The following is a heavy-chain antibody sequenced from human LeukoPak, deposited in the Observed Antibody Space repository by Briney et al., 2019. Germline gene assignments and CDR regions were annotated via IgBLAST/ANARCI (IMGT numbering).Heavy chain of an antibody. CDR2: IYCSGST. V-gene: IGHV4-31*03. J-gene: IGHJ3*02. D-gene: IGHD3-22*01. CDR3: AREADYYDSSGYSHAFDI. CDR1: GSSTGTSGYY. Sequence: SETLSLTCTVSGGTVSGSSTGTSGYYWSWIRQHPGQGLEWIGHIYCSGSTYYNPSLKSRVTISADTSKNQFSLKLNSVTAADTAVYYCAREADYYDSSGYSHAFDIWGQGTMVTVSS.